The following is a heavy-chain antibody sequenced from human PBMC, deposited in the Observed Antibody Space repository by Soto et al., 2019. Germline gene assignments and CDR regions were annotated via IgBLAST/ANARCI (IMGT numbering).Heavy chain of an antibody. CDR1: GGYVSSYY. CDR2: SGST. CDR3: ARLSAGWLDP. V-gene: IGHV4-59*02. J-gene: IGHJ5*02. D-gene: IGHD6-19*01. Sequence: SETLSLTCTVSGGYVSSYYWSWIRQPTGKGLEWIGYSGSTNYNPSLKSRVTISVDTSKNQFSLNLSSVTAADTAVYYCARLSAGWLDPWGQGTLVTVSS.